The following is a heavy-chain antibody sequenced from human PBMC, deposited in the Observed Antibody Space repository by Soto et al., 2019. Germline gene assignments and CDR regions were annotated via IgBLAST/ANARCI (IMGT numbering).Heavy chain of an antibody. CDR2: ISGSGGST. D-gene: IGHD6-19*01. CDR3: AKDQPTIAVAVSYYYGMDV. J-gene: IGHJ6*02. CDR1: GFTFSSYA. Sequence: GGSLRLSCAASGFTFSSYAMSWVRQAPGKGLEWVSAISGSGGSTYYADSVKGRFTISRDNSKNTLYLQMNSLRAEDTAVYYCAKDQPTIAVAVSYYYGMDVWGQGTTVTVSS. V-gene: IGHV3-23*01.